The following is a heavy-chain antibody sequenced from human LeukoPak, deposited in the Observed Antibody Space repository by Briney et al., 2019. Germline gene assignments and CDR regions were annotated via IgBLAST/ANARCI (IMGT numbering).Heavy chain of an antibody. CDR1: GYTFTSYG. D-gene: IGHD6-13*01. CDR2: ISAYNGNT. Sequence: GASVKVSCKASGYTFTSYGISWVRQAPGQGLEWMGWISAYNGNTNYAQKLQGRVTMTTDTSTSTAYMELRSLRSDDTAVYYCARDLGDSSSWYQIGLDYWGQGTLVTVSS. CDR3: ARDLGDSSSWYQIGLDY. V-gene: IGHV1-18*01. J-gene: IGHJ4*02.